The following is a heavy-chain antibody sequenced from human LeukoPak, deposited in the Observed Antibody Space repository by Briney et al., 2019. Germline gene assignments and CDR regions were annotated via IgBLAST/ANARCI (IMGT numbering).Heavy chain of an antibody. V-gene: IGHV3-7*01. CDR2: IKHDGSDK. CDR1: GFTFSNYW. D-gene: IGHD3-10*01. J-gene: IGHJ4*02. Sequence: GGSLRLSCSASGFTFSNYWMSWVRQSPGKGLEWVAIIKHDGSDKYCVDSVKGRFTISRDNAKNSLYLQMSSLRAEDTAVYYCARGGHRQKEFWGQGTLVTVSS. CDR3: ARGGHRQKEF.